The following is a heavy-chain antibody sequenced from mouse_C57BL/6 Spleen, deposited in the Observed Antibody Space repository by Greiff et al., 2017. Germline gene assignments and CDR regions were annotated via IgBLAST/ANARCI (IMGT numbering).Heavy chain of an antibody. Sequence: VQLQQPGAELVKPGASVKLSCKASGYTFTSYWMHWVKQRPGQGLEWIGRIDPNSGGTKYNEKFKSKATLTVDKPSSTAYMQLSSLTSEDSAVYYCARGGNYYDLFAYWGQGTLVTVSA. CDR2: IDPNSGGT. CDR1: GYTFTSYW. CDR3: ARGGNYYDLFAY. D-gene: IGHD2-4*01. V-gene: IGHV1-72*01. J-gene: IGHJ3*01.